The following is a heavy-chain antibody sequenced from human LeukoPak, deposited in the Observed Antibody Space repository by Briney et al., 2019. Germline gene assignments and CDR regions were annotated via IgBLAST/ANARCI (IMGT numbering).Heavy chain of an antibody. D-gene: IGHD1-26*01. V-gene: IGHV4-59*01. J-gene: IGHJ5*02. CDR1: GGSISSYY. Sequence: SETLSLTCTVSGGSISSYYWSWIRQPPGKGLEWIGYMYFGGSSNYNPSLKSRVTISVDTSKNQLSLNLNSVTAADTAVYYCARHGPYSGSLGWFDPWGQGTLVTVSS. CDR3: ARHGPYSGSLGWFDP. CDR2: MYFGGSS.